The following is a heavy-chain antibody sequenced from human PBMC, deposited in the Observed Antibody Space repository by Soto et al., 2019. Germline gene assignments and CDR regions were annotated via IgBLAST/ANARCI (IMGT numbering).Heavy chain of an antibody. Sequence: GSLRLSCAASGFTFSTYYMNWVRQAPGKGLEWVSSISSSGSYIYYADSVKGRFTLSRDNAKNSLYLQMNSLRAEDTAVYYCARGQCSSTSCYHTFDPWGQGTLVTVSS. CDR1: GFTFSTYY. CDR3: ARGQCSSTSCYHTFDP. D-gene: IGHD2-2*01. V-gene: IGHV3-21*01. J-gene: IGHJ5*02. CDR2: ISSSGSYI.